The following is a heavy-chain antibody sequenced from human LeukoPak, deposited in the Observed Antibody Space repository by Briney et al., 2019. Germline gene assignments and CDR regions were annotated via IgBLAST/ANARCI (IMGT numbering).Heavy chain of an antibody. V-gene: IGHV3-23*01. CDR2: ISGSGGST. Sequence: PGGSLRLSCVVSGFTFSSYDMHWVRQAPGKGLEWVSAISGSGGSTYYADSVKGRFTISRDNSKNTLYLQMNSLRAEDTAVYYCARDAYDSSGYSGAVDYWGQGTLVTVSS. J-gene: IGHJ4*02. CDR1: GFTFSSYD. CDR3: ARDAYDSSGYSGAVDY. D-gene: IGHD3-22*01.